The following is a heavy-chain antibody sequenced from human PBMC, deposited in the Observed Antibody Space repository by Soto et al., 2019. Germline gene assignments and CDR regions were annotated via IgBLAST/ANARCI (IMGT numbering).Heavy chain of an antibody. CDR3: ARGFRSNY. Sequence: QVQLHQWGAGLLKPSETLSLTCAVYGGSFSGYYWSWIRQPPGKGLEWIGEINHSGSTNYNPSLKSRVTISVDTSKNQFSLKLSSVTAADTAVYYCARGFRSNYWGQGTLVTVSS. V-gene: IGHV4-34*01. D-gene: IGHD1-26*01. CDR2: INHSGST. CDR1: GGSFSGYY. J-gene: IGHJ4*02.